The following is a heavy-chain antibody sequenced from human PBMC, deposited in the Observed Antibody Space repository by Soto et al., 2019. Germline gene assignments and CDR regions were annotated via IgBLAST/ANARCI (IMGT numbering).Heavy chain of an antibody. CDR3: AKGVAGWYYFDY. D-gene: IGHD3-3*01. Sequence: EVQLVESGGGLVQPGRSLRLSCAASGFTFDDYAMLWVRQAQGKGLEWVSGISWNVGSIAYADSVKGRFTITSDNAKNSRYLQMNSLRAEDTALYYCAKGVAGWYYFDYWGQGTLVTVSS. CDR2: ISWNVGSI. J-gene: IGHJ4*02. CDR1: GFTFDDYA. V-gene: IGHV3-9*01.